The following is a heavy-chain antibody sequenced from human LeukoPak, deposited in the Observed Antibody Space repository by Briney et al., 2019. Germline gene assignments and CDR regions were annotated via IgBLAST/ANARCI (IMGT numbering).Heavy chain of an antibody. J-gene: IGHJ5*02. V-gene: IGHV4-31*03. CDR1: GGSISSGGYY. Sequence: SETLSLTCTVSGGSISSGGYYWSWIRQHPGKGPEWIGYIYYSGSTYYNPSLKSRVTISVDTSKNQFSLKLSSVTAADTAVYYCASHHLHDPSNNWFDPWGQGTLVTVSS. CDR3: ASHHLHDPSNNWFDP. CDR2: IYYSGST. D-gene: IGHD1-1*01.